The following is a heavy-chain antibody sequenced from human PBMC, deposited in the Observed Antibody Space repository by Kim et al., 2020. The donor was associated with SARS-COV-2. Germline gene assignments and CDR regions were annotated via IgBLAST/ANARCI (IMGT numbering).Heavy chain of an antibody. Sequence: SVKVSCKASGGTFSSYAISWVRQAPGQGLEWMGGIIPIFGTANYAQKFQGRVTITADESTSTAYMELSSLRSEDTAVYYCARRYCSGGSCYSGGYYYYYYGMDVWGQGTTVTGSS. CDR3: ARRYCSGGSCYSGGYYYYYYGMDV. J-gene: IGHJ6*02. V-gene: IGHV1-69*13. CDR2: IIPIFGTA. CDR1: GGTFSSYA. D-gene: IGHD2-15*01.